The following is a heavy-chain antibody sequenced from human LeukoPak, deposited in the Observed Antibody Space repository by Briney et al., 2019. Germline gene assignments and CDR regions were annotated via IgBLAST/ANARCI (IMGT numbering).Heavy chain of an antibody. CDR3: ARDKVPGITGTGPRDAFDI. CDR2: MYTSGST. V-gene: IGHV4-4*07. CDR1: GGSFSGYY. J-gene: IGHJ3*02. D-gene: IGHD1-7*01. Sequence: SETLSLTCAVYGGSFSGYYWSLIRQPAGKGLEWIGRMYTSGSTNYNPSLKSRVTMSVDTSKNQFSLKLSSVTAADTAVYYCARDKVPGITGTGPRDAFDIWGQGTMVTVSS.